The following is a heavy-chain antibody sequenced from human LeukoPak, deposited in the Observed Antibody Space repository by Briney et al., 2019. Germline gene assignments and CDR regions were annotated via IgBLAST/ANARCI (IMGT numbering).Heavy chain of an antibody. J-gene: IGHJ4*02. Sequence: PSETLSLTCTVSGGSITSNSYSWGWIRQPPGKGLQWIVILSHAGTNYYNPSLKSRVTMPVDRSKNQFSLKLTSVTATDTAVYYCARLRGGVQLWGDWGQGTLVTVSS. D-gene: IGHD5-18*01. CDR3: ARLRGGVQLWGD. CDR2: LSHAGTN. CDR1: GGSITSNSYS. V-gene: IGHV4-39*01.